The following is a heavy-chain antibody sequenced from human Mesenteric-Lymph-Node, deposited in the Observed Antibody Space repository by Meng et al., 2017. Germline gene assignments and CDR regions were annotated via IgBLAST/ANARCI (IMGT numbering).Heavy chain of an antibody. V-gene: IGHV3-11*01. CDR3: ARATLGYCSSTSCYSNNWFDP. CDR2: ISSSGSTI. CDR1: GFTFSDYY. D-gene: IGHD2-2*01. Sequence: GGSLRLSCAASGFTFSDYYMSWIRQAPGKGLEWVSYISSSGSTIYYADSVKGRFTISRDNAKNSLYLQMNSLRAEDTAVYYCARATLGYCSSTSCYSNNWFDPWGQGTLVTVSS. J-gene: IGHJ5*02.